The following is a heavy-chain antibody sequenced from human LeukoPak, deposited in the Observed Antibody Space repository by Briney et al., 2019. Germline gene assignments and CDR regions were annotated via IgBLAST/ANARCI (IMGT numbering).Heavy chain of an antibody. CDR3: ARTTYYDFWSGPNHFDY. Sequence: SETLSLTCTVSGGSISSYYWSWIRQPPGKGLEWIGYIYYSGSTNYNPSLKSRVTISVDTSKNQFSLKLSSVTAADTAVYYCARTTYYDFWSGPNHFDYWGQGTLVTVSS. CDR2: IYYSGST. CDR1: GGSISSYY. D-gene: IGHD3-3*01. V-gene: IGHV4-59*01. J-gene: IGHJ4*02.